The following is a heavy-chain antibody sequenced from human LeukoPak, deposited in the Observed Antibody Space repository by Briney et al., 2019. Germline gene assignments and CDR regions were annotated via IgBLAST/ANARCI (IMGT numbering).Heavy chain of an antibody. CDR2: IYYSGST. Sequence: PSQTLSLTCTVSGGSISSGSYYWSWIRQPAGKGLEWIGSIYYSGSTYYNPSLKSRVTISVDTSKNQFSLKLSSVTAADTAVYYCARHEGSSAPHDYWGQGTLVTVSS. D-gene: IGHD6-6*01. V-gene: IGHV4-30-2*03. J-gene: IGHJ4*02. CDR1: GGSISSGSYY. CDR3: ARHEGSSAPHDY.